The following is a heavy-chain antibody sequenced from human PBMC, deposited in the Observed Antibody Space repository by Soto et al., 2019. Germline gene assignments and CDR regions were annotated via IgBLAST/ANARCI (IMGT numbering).Heavy chain of an antibody. CDR1: GFTFNSYS. D-gene: IGHD1-1*01. Sequence: GGSLRLSCAASGFTFNSYSVNWVRQAPGKGLEWVASISSGSVYIDFADSVGGRFTISRDDVTNSVSLQMDSLRVEDTGIYYCARYDAFKAFDLWGQGTMVTVSS. J-gene: IGHJ3*01. V-gene: IGHV3-21*06. CDR3: ARYDAFKAFDL. CDR2: ISSGSVYI.